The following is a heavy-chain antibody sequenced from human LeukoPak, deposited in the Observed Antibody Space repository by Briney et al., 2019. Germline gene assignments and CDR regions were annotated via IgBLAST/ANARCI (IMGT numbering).Heavy chain of an antibody. V-gene: IGHV3-73*01. J-gene: IGHJ4*02. D-gene: IGHD3-22*01. CDR3: ARDGSYYDSSPDY. Sequence: PGGSLKLSCAASGFTFSGSAMHWVRQASGKGLEWVGRIRSKANSYATAYAASVKGRFTISRDDSKNTAYLQMNSLKTEDTAVYYCARDGSYYDSSPDYWGQGTLVTVSS. CDR2: IRSKANSYAT. CDR1: GFTFSGSA.